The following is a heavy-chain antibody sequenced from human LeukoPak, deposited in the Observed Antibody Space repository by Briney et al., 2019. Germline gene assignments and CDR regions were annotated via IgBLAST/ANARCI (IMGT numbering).Heavy chain of an antibody. J-gene: IGHJ4*02. Sequence: AGGQVRLSLEAPGLAFENYRRRWVRHAKGKGLEWVSTVNADGGNTYYADSVKGRFTISRDNSKSTLILQMNSLRVEDTALYYCTKRVKYGGTWDHFADWGQGTLVTVSS. V-gene: IGHV3-23*01. CDR2: VNADGGNT. D-gene: IGHD1-26*01. CDR1: GLAFENYR. CDR3: TKRVKYGGTWDHFAD.